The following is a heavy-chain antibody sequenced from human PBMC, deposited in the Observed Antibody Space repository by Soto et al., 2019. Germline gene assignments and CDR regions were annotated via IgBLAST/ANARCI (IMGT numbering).Heavy chain of an antibody. CDR3: SRDPRLVDY. Sequence: WGSLRLSCVASGFTFSDYYMTWIRQAPGKGPEWISYINGGGDVIAYADSVKGRFTISRDNARRSVYLQMNSLTVDDTAVYYCSRDPRLVDYWGQGTLVTVSS. D-gene: IGHD1-26*01. V-gene: IGHV3-11*01. CDR2: INGGGDVI. J-gene: IGHJ4*02. CDR1: GFTFSDYY.